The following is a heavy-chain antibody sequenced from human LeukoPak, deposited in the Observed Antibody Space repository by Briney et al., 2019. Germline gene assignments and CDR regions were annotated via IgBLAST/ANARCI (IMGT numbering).Heavy chain of an antibody. CDR1: GYTSTSYG. J-gene: IGHJ4*02. D-gene: IGHD3-22*01. CDR3: ARVSHPYYYDSSGYYDLVY. Sequence: ASVKVSCKASGYTSTSYGISWVRQAPGQGLEWMGWISAYNGNTNYAQKLQGRVTMTTDTSTSTAYMELRSLRSDDTAVYYCARVSHPYYYDSSGYYDLVYWGQGTLVTVSS. V-gene: IGHV1-18*01. CDR2: ISAYNGNT.